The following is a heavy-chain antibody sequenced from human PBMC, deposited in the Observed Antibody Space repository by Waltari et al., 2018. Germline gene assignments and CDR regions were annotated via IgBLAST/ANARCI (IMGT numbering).Heavy chain of an antibody. CDR2: IDPSDTDT. V-gene: IGHV5-10-1*03. D-gene: IGHD3-22*01. J-gene: IGHJ6*02. Sequence: EVQLVQSGAEVKKPGESLRISCKGSGYSFTSYWISWVRQMPGNGLEWMGRIDPSDTDTTYSQAFQGNVTISADKSISTAYLQWSSLKASDTAMYYCAVNYDSSGYYRYYYYYYGMDVWGQGTTVTVSS. CDR3: AVNYDSSGYYRYYYYYYGMDV. CDR1: GYSFTSYW.